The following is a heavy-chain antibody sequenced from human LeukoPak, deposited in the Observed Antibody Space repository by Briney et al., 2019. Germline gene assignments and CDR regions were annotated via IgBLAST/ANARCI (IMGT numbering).Heavy chain of an antibody. CDR1: GRTFSSQA. D-gene: IGHD2-21*01. CDR3: ARASHIATYYYFYYMDV. CDR2: IIPLLCTA. V-gene: IGHV1-69*05. Sequence: TVKVSCKACGRTFSSQAISWVRQPPAQALEWMGGIIPLLCTANYAQKFQGRVTITTDESTSTAYMELSSLRSEDTAVYYCARASHIATYYYFYYMDVWGKGTTVTVSS. J-gene: IGHJ6*03.